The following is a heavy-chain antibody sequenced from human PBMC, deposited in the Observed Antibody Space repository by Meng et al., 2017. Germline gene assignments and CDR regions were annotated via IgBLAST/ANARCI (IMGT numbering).Heavy chain of an antibody. J-gene: IGHJ3*02. D-gene: IGHD2-15*01. CDR1: GFTFSSYA. V-gene: IGHV3-23*01. CDR3: AKSGLSPCCGGGSCYYDDFDI. CDR2: ISGSGGST. Sequence: GESLKISCAASGFTFSSYAMSWVRQAPGKGLEWVSAISGSGGSTYYADSVKGRFTISRDNSKNTLYLQMNSLRDEDTAVYYCAKSGLSPCCGGGSCYYDDFDIWGQGTMVTVSS.